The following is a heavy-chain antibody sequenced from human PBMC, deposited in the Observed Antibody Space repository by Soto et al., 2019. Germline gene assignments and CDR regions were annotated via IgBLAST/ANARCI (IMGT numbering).Heavy chain of an antibody. V-gene: IGHV3-48*02. CDR3: ARPAMVDYYYYGMDV. CDR2: ISSSSSTI. D-gene: IGHD5-18*01. Sequence: ESGGGLVQPGGSLRLSCAASGFTFSSYSMNWVRQAPGKGLEWVSYISSSSSTIYYADSVKGRFTISRDNAKNSLYLQMNSLRDEDTAVYYCARPAMVDYYYYGMDVWGQGTTVTVSS. J-gene: IGHJ6*02. CDR1: GFTFSSYS.